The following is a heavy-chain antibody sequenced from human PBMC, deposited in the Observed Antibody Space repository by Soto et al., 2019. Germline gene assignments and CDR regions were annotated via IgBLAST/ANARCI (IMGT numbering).Heavy chain of an antibody. J-gene: IGHJ4*01. Sequence: EVQLVESGGGLVQPGRSLRLSCAASGFTFDDYAMHWVRQAPGKGLEWVSGISWNRGSIGYADSVKGRFTISRDNAKNAPYLQMNSLIAEDTALYYCAKVGGCSRCGDGTLVTVAS. CDR3: AKVGGCSR. V-gene: IGHV3-9*01. CDR2: ISWNRGSI. CDR1: GFTFDDYA. D-gene: IGHD1-26*01.